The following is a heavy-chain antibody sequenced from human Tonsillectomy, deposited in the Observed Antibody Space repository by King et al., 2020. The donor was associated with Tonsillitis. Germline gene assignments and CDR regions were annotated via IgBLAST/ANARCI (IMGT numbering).Heavy chain of an antibody. CDR2: ISSSGNYI. Sequence: VQLVESGGGLVKPGGSLRLSCAASGFTLSSYSMNWVRQAPGKGLEWVSSISSSGNYIYYADSVKGRFTISRDNAKNSLSLQMNSLRAEDTAVYYCARSDYGGNPSYFDYWGQGTLVTVSS. D-gene: IGHD4-23*01. CDR1: GFTLSSYS. CDR3: ARSDYGGNPSYFDY. V-gene: IGHV3-21*01. J-gene: IGHJ4*02.